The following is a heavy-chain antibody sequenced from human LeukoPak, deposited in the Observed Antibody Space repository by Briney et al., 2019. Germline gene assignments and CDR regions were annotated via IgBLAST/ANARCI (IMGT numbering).Heavy chain of an antibody. CDR3: ARMALDGGDSIGFDS. CDR1: GYTFTDYF. CDR2: INPNISDA. V-gene: IGHV1-2*02. Sequence: GASVQVSCKASGYTFTDYFIHWVRQAPGQGLEWMGWINPNISDASYAQKFQDRVTMTRDRSINTACMELSRLTSDDTAVYYCARMALDGGDSIGFDSWGQGTLVTVSS. J-gene: IGHJ5*01. D-gene: IGHD2-21*02.